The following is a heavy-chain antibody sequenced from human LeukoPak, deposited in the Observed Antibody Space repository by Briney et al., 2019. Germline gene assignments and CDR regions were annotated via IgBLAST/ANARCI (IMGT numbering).Heavy chain of an antibody. CDR3: ARIAVAGTSFWWFDP. V-gene: IGHV1-2*02. Sequence: GASVKVSCKSSGYTFTGYYMHWVRQAPGQGLEWMGWINPNSGGTNYAQKFQGRVTMTRDTSISTPYMELSRLRSDDTAVYYCARIAVAGTSFWWFDPWGQGTLVTVSS. J-gene: IGHJ5*02. D-gene: IGHD6-19*01. CDR1: GYTFTGYY. CDR2: INPNSGGT.